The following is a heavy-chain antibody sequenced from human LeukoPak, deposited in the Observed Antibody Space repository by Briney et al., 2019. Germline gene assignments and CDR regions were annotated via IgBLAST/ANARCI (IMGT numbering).Heavy chain of an antibody. CDR1: GYTFTSYY. D-gene: IGHD6-13*01. CDR2: INPSGGST. J-gene: IGHJ4*02. Sequence: ASVKVSCKASGYTFTSYYMHWVRQAPGQGLKWMGIINPSGGSTSYAQKFQGRVTMTRDTSTSTVYMELSSLRSEDTAVYYCAREDQQQLVGGGDYFDYWGQGTLVTVSS. CDR3: AREDQQQLVGGGDYFDY. V-gene: IGHV1-46*01.